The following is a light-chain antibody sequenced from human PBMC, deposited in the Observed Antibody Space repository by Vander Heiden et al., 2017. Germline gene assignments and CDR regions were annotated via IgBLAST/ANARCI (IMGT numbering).Light chain of an antibody. CDR1: QSVSGN. CDR2: GAS. Sequence: EIVMTQSPATLSVSPGERATLPCRASQSVSGNLAWYQQKPGQAPRLLIYGASTKATGIPDRFSGSGSGTEYTLTISSLQSEDLAVYYCQQYYNWPRTFGQGTKVEIK. CDR3: QQYYNWPRT. V-gene: IGKV3-15*01. J-gene: IGKJ1*01.